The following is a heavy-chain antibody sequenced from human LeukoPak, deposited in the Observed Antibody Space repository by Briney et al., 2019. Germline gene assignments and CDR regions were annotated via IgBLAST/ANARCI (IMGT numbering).Heavy chain of an antibody. CDR3: ARAGGYDILTGYYKVGWFDP. V-gene: IGHV4-59*10. CDR2: IYTSGST. J-gene: IGHJ5*02. D-gene: IGHD3-9*01. Sequence: SETLSLTCAVYGGSFSGYYWSWIRQPPGKGLEWIGRIYTSGSTNYNPSLKSRVTISVDTSKNQFSLKLSSVTAADTAVYYCARAGGYDILTGYYKVGWFDPWGQGTLVTVSS. CDR1: GGSFSGYY.